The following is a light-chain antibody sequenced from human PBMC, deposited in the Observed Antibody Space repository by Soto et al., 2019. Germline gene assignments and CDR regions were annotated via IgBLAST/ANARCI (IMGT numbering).Light chain of an antibody. Sequence: EIVLRQSPATLSLSPGERATLSCRASQSVSSYLAWYQQKPGQAPRLLIYDASNRATGIPARLSGSGSGTDFTLTISTLEPEDFAVYYCQQRSNWPPTFGGGTKVDI. J-gene: IGKJ4*01. CDR1: QSVSSY. V-gene: IGKV3-11*01. CDR3: QQRSNWPPT. CDR2: DAS.